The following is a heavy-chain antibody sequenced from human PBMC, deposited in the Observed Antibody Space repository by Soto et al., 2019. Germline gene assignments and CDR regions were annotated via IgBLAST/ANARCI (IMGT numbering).Heavy chain of an antibody. Sequence: QVQLQESGPGLVKPSETLSLTCSVSGTSISDIGWWSWVRQPPGKGLEWIGEMDRTGTTNFSPSLKSRVTMSKDESKNQFSLNLSSVTAADTAVYYCVRESYGMGVWGQGTTVTVSS. CDR1: GTSISDIGW. CDR3: VRESYGMGV. J-gene: IGHJ6*02. V-gene: IGHV4-4*02. CDR2: MDRTGTT.